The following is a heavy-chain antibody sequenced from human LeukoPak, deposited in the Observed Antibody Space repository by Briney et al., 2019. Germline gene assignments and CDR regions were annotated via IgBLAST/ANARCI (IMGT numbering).Heavy chain of an antibody. CDR3: ARDRAATRTNWFDP. Sequence: PSQTLSLTCTVSGGSISSGSYYWSWIRQPAGKGLGWIRRIYTSGSTNYNPSLKSRVTISVDTSKNQFSLRLSSVTAADTAVYYCARDRAATRTNWFDPWGQGTLVTVSS. D-gene: IGHD2-15*01. CDR2: IYTSGST. V-gene: IGHV4-61*02. J-gene: IGHJ5*02. CDR1: GGSISSGSYY.